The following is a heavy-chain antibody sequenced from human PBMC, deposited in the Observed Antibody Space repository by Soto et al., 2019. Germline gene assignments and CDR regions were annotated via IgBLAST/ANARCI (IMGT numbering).Heavy chain of an antibody. Sequence: QVQLQESGPGLWKPSETLSLTCSVSGASINTAGFYWAWIRHLPEKGLEWIGHISFRGNIYHNPSLTCRISISPDSSTNQFSLSLISVTAADTAVYYCGSLSYCNGGSWGPVDLWGQGAPLTVSS. CDR1: GASINTAGFY. CDR2: ISFRGNI. CDR3: GSLSYCNGGSWGPVDL. V-gene: IGHV4-31*03. J-gene: IGHJ5*02. D-gene: IGHD2-15*01.